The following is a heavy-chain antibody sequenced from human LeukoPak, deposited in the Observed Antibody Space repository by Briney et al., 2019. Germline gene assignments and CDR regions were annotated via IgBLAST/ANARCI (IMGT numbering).Heavy chain of an antibody. Sequence: EASVKVSCKASGYTFTGYYIHWVRQAPGQGLEWMGWINPNSGGTNYAQKFQGRVTMTRDTSISTAYMELSRLRSDDTAVYYCAKTYYYVSSGPFDYWGQGTLVTVSS. J-gene: IGHJ4*02. V-gene: IGHV1-2*02. CDR1: GYTFTGYY. CDR3: AKTYYYVSSGPFDY. CDR2: INPNSGGT. D-gene: IGHD3-22*01.